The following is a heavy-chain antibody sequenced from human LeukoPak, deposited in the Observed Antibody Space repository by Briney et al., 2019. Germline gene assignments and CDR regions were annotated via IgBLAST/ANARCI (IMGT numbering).Heavy chain of an antibody. CDR3: ARDAGLCTNGVCYIVGPGGPGDY. Sequence: SATLSRTRAVYGGSFSGYYWSWIRQPPGKGLEWIGEINHSGSTNYNPSLKSRGTISVDTSTNQFSLKVSSVTAADTAVYYCARDAGLCTNGVCYIVGPGGPGDYWGQGILVTVSS. CDR2: INHSGST. D-gene: IGHD2-8*01. CDR1: GGSFSGYY. J-gene: IGHJ4*02. V-gene: IGHV4-34*01.